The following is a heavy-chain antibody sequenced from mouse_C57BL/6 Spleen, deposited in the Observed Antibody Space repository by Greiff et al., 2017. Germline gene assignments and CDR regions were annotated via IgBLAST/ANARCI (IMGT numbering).Heavy chain of an antibody. J-gene: IGHJ1*03. CDR1: GFTFSSYA. CDR2: ISDGGSYT. CDR3: ARDPIYYYGSSSDFDV. D-gene: IGHD1-1*01. Sequence: EVMLVESGGGLVKPGGSLKLSCAASGFTFSSYAMSWVRQTPDKRLEWVATISDGGSYTYYPDNVKGRFTISRDNAKNNLYLQMSHLKSEDTAMYYCARDPIYYYGSSSDFDVWGTGTTVTVSS. V-gene: IGHV5-4*01.